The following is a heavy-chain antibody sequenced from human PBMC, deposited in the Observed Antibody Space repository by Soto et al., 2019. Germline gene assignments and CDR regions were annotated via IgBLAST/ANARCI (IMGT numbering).Heavy chain of an antibody. CDR1: GFTFNIYA. Sequence: EVQLLESGGGLVQPGGSLRLSCVASGFTFNIYAMTWVRQAPGKGLEWVSHISDSGASIFYGDSVKGRFAISRDNSKNTLYLQMNSLRVEDTAIYYCAKTSGSITGYSDHWGQGTLVTVSS. D-gene: IGHD1-26*01. CDR2: ISDSGASI. J-gene: IGHJ4*02. V-gene: IGHV3-23*01. CDR3: AKTSGSITGYSDH.